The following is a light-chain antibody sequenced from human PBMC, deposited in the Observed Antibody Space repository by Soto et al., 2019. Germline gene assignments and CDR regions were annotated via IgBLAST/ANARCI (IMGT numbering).Light chain of an antibody. V-gene: IGKV3-11*01. J-gene: IGKJ5*01. CDR1: QSVSSY. CDR3: QQRHMWPIT. CDR2: DVS. Sequence: EVVLTQSPVTLSLSPGERATLSCRASQSVSSYLAWYQQKPGQAPRLLIYDVSNRATGIPARFSGSGSGTDFTLTISSLEPEDSAVYYCQQRHMWPITFGQGTRLEIK.